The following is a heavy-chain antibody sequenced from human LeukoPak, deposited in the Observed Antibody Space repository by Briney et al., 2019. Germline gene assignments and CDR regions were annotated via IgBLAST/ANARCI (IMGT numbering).Heavy chain of an antibody. V-gene: IGHV4-59*01. CDR1: GDSITKYY. J-gene: IGHJ3*02. CDR2: SHSNGDT. D-gene: IGHD3-22*01. CDR3: ARPSSGYYNDAFDI. Sequence: SETLSLTCSVSGDSITKYYWSWVRQPPGKGLEWIAYSHSNGDTNYNPSLKSRVSISVDTSNKEISLNLRSVTDADTAVYYCARPSSGYYNDAFDIWGQGTMVTVSS.